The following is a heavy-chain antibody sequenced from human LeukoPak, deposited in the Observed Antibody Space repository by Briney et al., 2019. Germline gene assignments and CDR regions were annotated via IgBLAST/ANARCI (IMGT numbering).Heavy chain of an antibody. CDR2: ISYDGSNK. J-gene: IGHJ4*02. CDR1: GFTFSSYA. Sequence: GGSLRLSCAASGFTFSSYAMHWVRQDPGKGLEWVAVISYDGSNKYYADSAKGRFTISRDNSKNTLYLQMNSLRAEDTAVYYCARDFKQQLANFDYWGQGTLVTVSS. D-gene: IGHD6-13*01. V-gene: IGHV3-30*04. CDR3: ARDFKQQLANFDY.